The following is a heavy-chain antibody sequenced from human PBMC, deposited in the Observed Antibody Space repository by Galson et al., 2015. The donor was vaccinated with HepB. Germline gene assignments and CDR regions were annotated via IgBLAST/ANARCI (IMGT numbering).Heavy chain of an antibody. Sequence: SLRLSCAASGFTFSSYSMNWVRQAPGKGLEWVSSISSSSSYIYYADSVKGRFTISRDNAKNSLYLQMNSLRAEDTAVYYCAKGNYGSGTYFDYWGQGTLVTVS. V-gene: IGHV3-21*01. CDR1: GFTFSSYS. D-gene: IGHD3-10*01. J-gene: IGHJ4*02. CDR2: ISSSSSYI. CDR3: AKGNYGSGTYFDY.